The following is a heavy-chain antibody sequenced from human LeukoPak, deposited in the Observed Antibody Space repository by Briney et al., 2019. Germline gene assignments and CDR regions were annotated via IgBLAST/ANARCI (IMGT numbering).Heavy chain of an antibody. J-gene: IGHJ4*02. D-gene: IGHD6-19*01. V-gene: IGHV4-39*01. Sequence: SETLSLTCTVSGGSISSSSYYWGWIRQPPGKGLEWIGSIYYSGSTYYNPSLKSRVTISVDTSKNQFSLKLSSVTAADTAVYYCARRLAVAVLDYWGQGTLVTVPS. CDR1: GGSISSSSYY. CDR3: ARRLAVAVLDY. CDR2: IYYSGST.